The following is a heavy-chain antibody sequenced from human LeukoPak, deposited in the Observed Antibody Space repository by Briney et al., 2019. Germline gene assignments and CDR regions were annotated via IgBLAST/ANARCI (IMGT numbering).Heavy chain of an antibody. J-gene: IGHJ5*02. Sequence: NASETLSLTCTVSGYSISSGYYWGWIRQPPGKGLEWIGSGYHIGSTYFNPSLRSRVTILIDIFKNQFSLKMSSVTAADTAIYYCARVFGGCTNGVCPMISIHREPYNWFDPWGQGTLVTVSS. CDR2: GYHIGST. D-gene: IGHD2-8*01. CDR3: ARVFGGCTNGVCPMISIHREPYNWFDP. V-gene: IGHV4-38-2*02. CDR1: GYSISSGYY.